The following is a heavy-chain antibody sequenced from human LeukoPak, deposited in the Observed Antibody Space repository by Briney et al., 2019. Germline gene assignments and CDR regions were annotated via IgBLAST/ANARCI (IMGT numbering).Heavy chain of an antibody. CDR2: INHSGST. V-gene: IGHV4-34*01. Sequence: PSETLSLTCAVYGRSFSGYYWSWIRQPPGKGLEWIGEINHSGSTNYNPSLKSRVTISVDTSKNQFSLKLSSVTAADTAVYYCARGTVTHTYYYYYYMDVWGKGTTVTVSS. CDR1: GRSFSGYY. CDR3: ARGTVTHTYYYYYYMDV. D-gene: IGHD4-17*01. J-gene: IGHJ6*03.